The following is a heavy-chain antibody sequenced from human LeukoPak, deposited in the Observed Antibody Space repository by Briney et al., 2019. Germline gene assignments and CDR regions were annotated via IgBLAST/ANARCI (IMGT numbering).Heavy chain of an antibody. D-gene: IGHD3-16*01. J-gene: IGHJ4*02. CDR3: ARDRAFGGGPDY. CDR2: IFYSGST. V-gene: IGHV4-61*01. Sequence: SETLSLTCTVSGGSVSSGTYYWSWIRQPPGKGLEWIGYIFYSGSTNYNPSLKSRVTISADTSKNQFSLKLSSVTAADTAVYYCARDRAFGGGPDYWGQGTLVTVSS. CDR1: GGSVSSGTYY.